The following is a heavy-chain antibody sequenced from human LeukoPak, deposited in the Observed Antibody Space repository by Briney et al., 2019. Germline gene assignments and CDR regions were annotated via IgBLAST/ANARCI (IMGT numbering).Heavy chain of an antibody. D-gene: IGHD3-10*01. CDR2: INPNSGGT. Sequence: ASVKVSCKASGYTFTSYDINWVRQAPGQGLEWMGWINPNSGGTNYAQKFQGRVTMTRDTSISTAYMELSRLRSDDTAVYYCARDKQYYGSGRPDAFDIWGQGTMVTVSS. V-gene: IGHV1-2*02. J-gene: IGHJ3*02. CDR3: ARDKQYYGSGRPDAFDI. CDR1: GYTFTSYD.